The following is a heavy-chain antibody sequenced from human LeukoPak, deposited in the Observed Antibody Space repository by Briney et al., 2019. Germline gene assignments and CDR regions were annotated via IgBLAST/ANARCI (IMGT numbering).Heavy chain of an antibody. D-gene: IGHD3-3*01. CDR3: TRSYGFWSGYFDY. CDR1: GFAFGDYA. Sequence: PGRSLRLSCTASGFAFGDYAMSWVRQAPGKGLEWVGFIRSKAYGGTTEYAASVKGRFTISRDDSKSIAYLQMNSLKTGDTAVYYCTRSYGFWSGYFDYWGQGTLVTVSS. CDR2: IRSKAYGGTT. J-gene: IGHJ4*02. V-gene: IGHV3-49*04.